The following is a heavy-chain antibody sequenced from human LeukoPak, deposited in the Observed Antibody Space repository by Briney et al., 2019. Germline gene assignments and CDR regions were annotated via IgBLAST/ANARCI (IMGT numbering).Heavy chain of an antibody. Sequence: GGSLRLSCAAPGFTLSSYEMNWVRQAPGKGLEWVSYIRSRGSTIYYADSVKGRFTISRDNAKNSLYLQMNSLRAEDTAVYYCTREAKYYDFWSGYSTGGGGFDYWGQGTLVTVSS. CDR1: GFTLSSYE. V-gene: IGHV3-48*03. CDR2: IRSRGSTI. CDR3: TREAKYYDFWSGYSTGGGGFDY. J-gene: IGHJ4*02. D-gene: IGHD3-3*01.